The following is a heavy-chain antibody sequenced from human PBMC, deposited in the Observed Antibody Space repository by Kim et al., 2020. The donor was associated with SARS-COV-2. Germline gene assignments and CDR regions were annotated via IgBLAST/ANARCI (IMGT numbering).Heavy chain of an antibody. J-gene: IGHJ4*02. D-gene: IGHD2-2*01. CDR3: TRDLGVGGCGRTSCLTHFDS. CDR1: GFSISRAYY. Sequence: SETLSLTCAVSGFSISRAYYWGWIRQPPGKGLEWIGSIYHSGSAYYNPSLKRRVTISIDTSKNQFSMKLISVTAADSAVYYCTRDLGVGGCGRTSCLTHFDSWGQGSLVTVSS. V-gene: IGHV4-38-2*02. CDR2: IYHSGSA.